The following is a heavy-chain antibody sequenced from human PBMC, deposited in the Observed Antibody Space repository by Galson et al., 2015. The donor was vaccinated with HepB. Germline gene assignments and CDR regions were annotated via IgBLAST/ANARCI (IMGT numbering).Heavy chain of an antibody. CDR2: ISGSGGST. J-gene: IGHJ4*02. CDR3: AKVLMPSIAAAGTWDY. D-gene: IGHD6-13*01. Sequence: SLRLSCAASGFTFSSYAMSWVRQAPGKGLEWVSAISGSGGSTYYADSVKGRFTISRDNSKNTLYLQMSSLRAEDTAVYYCAKVLMPSIAAAGTWDYWGQGTLVTVSS. V-gene: IGHV3-23*01. CDR1: GFTFSSYA.